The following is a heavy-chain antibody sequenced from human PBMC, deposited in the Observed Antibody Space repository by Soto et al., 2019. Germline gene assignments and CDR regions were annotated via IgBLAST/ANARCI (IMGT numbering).Heavy chain of an antibody. V-gene: IGHV6-1*01. CDR3: ATSEKWLTT. J-gene: IGHJ5*02. CDR2: TYFRSKWQY. D-gene: IGHD5-12*01. Sequence: SQTLSLICAISGDSVSSNSAAWNWIRQSPSRGLEWLGRTYFRSKWQYGYAVSVRIRITIKADTSKNQFSLQLNSVTPEDTSVYYSATSEKWLTTWGQGTLVAASS. CDR1: GDSVSSNSAA.